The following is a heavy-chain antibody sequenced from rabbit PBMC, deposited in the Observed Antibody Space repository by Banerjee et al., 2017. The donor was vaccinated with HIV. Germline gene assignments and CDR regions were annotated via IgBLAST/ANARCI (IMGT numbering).Heavy chain of an antibody. Sequence: QSLEEPGGDLVEPGASLTLTCTASGFDFSSSYYMCWVRQAPGKGLEWIACIYAGSGGSTYYASWAKGRFTISKTSSTTVTLQMTSLTAADMATYFCARDGGAGYGCDLWGPGTLVTVS. CDR2: IYAGSGGST. D-gene: IGHD6-1*01. CDR1: GFDFSSSYY. V-gene: IGHV1S40*01. CDR3: ARDGGAGYGCDL. J-gene: IGHJ4*01.